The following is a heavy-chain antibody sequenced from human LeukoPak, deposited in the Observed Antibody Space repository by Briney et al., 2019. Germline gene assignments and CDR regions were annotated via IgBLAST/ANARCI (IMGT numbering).Heavy chain of an antibody. Sequence: ASVTVSCKASGGTFSNYAISWVRQAPGQGLEWMGRIIPILGTANHAQKFQGRVTITADKPTTTAYMELSSLRSEDTAVYYCARGAWSGTYYFDDWGQGTLVTVSS. CDR2: IIPILGTA. V-gene: IGHV1-69*04. J-gene: IGHJ4*02. D-gene: IGHD3-3*01. CDR1: GGTFSNYA. CDR3: ARGAWSGTYYFDD.